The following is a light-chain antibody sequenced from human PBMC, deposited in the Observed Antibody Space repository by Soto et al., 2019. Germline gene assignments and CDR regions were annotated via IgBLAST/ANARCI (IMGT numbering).Light chain of an antibody. CDR2: AAS. Sequence: DIQMTQSPSPLSASVGGRVTITCRASQFISRHLNWYQQKPGKAPNLLIYAASSLQSGVPSRFSGSGSGTDFTLTISSLQPEDFATYYCQQTYNTPITFGQGTRLEIK. V-gene: IGKV1-39*01. CDR3: QQTYNTPIT. J-gene: IGKJ5*01. CDR1: QFISRH.